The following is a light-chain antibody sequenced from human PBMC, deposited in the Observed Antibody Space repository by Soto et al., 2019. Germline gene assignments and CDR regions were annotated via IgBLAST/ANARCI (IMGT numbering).Light chain of an antibody. CDR3: SSFASSATLV. Sequence: QSALTQPPSVSGSPGQSVTISCTGTSSDIGYHNRVSWYQQPPGTAPKLMIYEVSTRYSGVPDRFSGSKSGNTASLTISGLQAADEADDYCSSFASSATLVLGGGTQLTVL. V-gene: IGLV2-18*02. CDR2: EVS. CDR1: SSDIGYHNR. J-gene: IGLJ7*01.